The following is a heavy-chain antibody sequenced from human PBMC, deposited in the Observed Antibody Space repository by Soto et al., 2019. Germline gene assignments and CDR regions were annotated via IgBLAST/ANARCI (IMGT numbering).Heavy chain of an antibody. CDR2: IFYSGST. Sequence: SETLSLTCTVSGGSISSYYCSWIRQPPGKGLEWIGYIFYSGSTSYNPSLKSGVTISVDTSKNQFSLELSSVTAADTAVYYCASMSGSYPYYFDYWGQGTLVTVSS. CDR1: GGSISSYY. CDR3: ASMSGSYPYYFDY. D-gene: IGHD1-26*01. V-gene: IGHV4-59*01. J-gene: IGHJ4*02.